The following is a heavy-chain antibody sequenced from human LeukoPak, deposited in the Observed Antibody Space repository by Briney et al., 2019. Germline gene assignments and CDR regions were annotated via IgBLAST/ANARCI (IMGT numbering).Heavy chain of an antibody. CDR3: AKDLWELGHTFDI. D-gene: IGHD1-26*01. Sequence: GGSLRLSCAASGFTFYDYAMHWVRQAPGKGLEWVSGISWNSGSIGYADSVKGRFTISRDNAKNSLYLQMNSLRAEDTALYYCAKDLWELGHTFDIWGQGTMVTVSS. CDR2: ISWNSGSI. V-gene: IGHV3-9*01. CDR1: GFTFYDYA. J-gene: IGHJ3*02.